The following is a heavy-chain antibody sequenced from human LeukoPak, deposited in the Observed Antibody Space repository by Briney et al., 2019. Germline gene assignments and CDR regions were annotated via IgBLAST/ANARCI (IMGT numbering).Heavy chain of an antibody. CDR1: GGSISSSNW. J-gene: IGHJ4*02. CDR2: IYHSGNT. V-gene: IGHV4-4*02. CDR3: ARGGWNKFDY. D-gene: IGHD3-22*01. Sequence: SGTLSLTCAVSGGSISSSNWWSWVRQPPGKGLEWIGEIYHSGNTYYNPSLESRVTISVDTSKNQFSLKLSSVTAADTAVYYCARGGWNKFDYWGQGTLVTVSS.